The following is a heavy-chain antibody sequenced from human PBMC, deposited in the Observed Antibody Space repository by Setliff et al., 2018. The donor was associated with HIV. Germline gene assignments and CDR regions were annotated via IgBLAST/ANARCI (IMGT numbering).Heavy chain of an antibody. CDR3: ARMGGYPPHSSSWYY. CDR1: GYSFTGYY. D-gene: IGHD6-13*01. CDR2: MKPSTGGT. Sequence: ASVKVSCKASGYSFTGYYMHWVRQAPGQGLEWMVWMKPSTGGTRFAQKFQGRVTMTRDTFITQAYMVLSSLRSDNTAVYYFARMGGYPPHSSSWYYWGQGTLVTVSS. J-gene: IGHJ4*02. V-gene: IGHV1-2*02.